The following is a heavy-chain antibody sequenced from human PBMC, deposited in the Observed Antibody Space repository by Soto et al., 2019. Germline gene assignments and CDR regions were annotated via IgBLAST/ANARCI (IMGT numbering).Heavy chain of an antibody. D-gene: IGHD3-10*01. V-gene: IGHV3-33*01. CDR1: GFSFSKYG. CDR2: IWYDGSNK. J-gene: IGHJ4*02. Sequence: QMQLVESGGGVVQPGRSLRLSCTASGFSFSKYGMHWVRQAPGKGLEWVAIIWYDGSNKYYADSVKGRFTISRDNSKNTGYLQMNSLRAEDTAMYYCAAGEPHHFRGQGTLVTVSS. CDR3: AAGEPHHF.